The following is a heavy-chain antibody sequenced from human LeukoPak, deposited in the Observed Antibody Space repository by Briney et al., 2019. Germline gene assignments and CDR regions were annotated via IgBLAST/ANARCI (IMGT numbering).Heavy chain of an antibody. J-gene: IGHJ6*02. Sequence: SETLSLTCAVYGGSFSGYYWSWMRQPPGKGLEWIGEINHSGSTNYNPSLKSRVTISVDTSKNQFSLKLSSVTAADTAVYYCARGGWYYDILTGSYYYYGMDVWGQGTTVTVSS. D-gene: IGHD3-9*01. CDR1: GGSFSGYY. CDR2: INHSGST. CDR3: ARGGWYYDILTGSYYYYGMDV. V-gene: IGHV4-34*01.